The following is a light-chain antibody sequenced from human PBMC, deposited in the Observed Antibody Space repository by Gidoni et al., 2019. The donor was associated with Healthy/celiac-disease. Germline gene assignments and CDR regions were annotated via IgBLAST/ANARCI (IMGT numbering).Light chain of an antibody. V-gene: IGKV3-11*01. CDR1: QSVSSY. J-gene: IGKJ4*01. CDR2: DAS. Sequence: EIVLTQSPATLSLSPGERATLSCRASQSVSSYLAWYQQKPGQAPRLLIYDASNRATGIPARFSGSGSGTDFTLTISSLEPEDFAVYYCPQRSNWPPLTFGGXTKVEIQ. CDR3: PQRSNWPPLT.